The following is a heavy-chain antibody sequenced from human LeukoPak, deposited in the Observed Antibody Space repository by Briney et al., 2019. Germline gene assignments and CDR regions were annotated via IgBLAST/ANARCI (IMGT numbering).Heavy chain of an antibody. CDR1: GFTFSSYS. Sequence: GGSLRLSCAASGFTFSSYSMNWVRQAPGKGLEWVSSTSSSSSYIYYADSVKGRFTISRDNAKNSLYLQMNSLRAEDTAVYYCARYYYGSGSYFGYWGQGTLVTVSS. V-gene: IGHV3-21*01. CDR2: TSSSSSYI. J-gene: IGHJ4*02. CDR3: ARYYYGSGSYFGY. D-gene: IGHD3-10*01.